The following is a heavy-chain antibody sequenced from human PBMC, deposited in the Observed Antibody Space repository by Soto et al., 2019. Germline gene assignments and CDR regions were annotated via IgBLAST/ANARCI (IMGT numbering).Heavy chain of an antibody. CDR2: IWYDGSNK. CDR3: ARYGGHSLDY. D-gene: IGHD2-21*02. V-gene: IGHV3-33*01. J-gene: IGHJ4*02. Sequence: QVQLVESGGGVVQPGRSPRLSCAASGFTFSSYGMHWVRQAPGKGLEWMAVIWYDGSNKYYGDSVKGRFTISRDNSKNTLYLQMNSLRAEDTAVYYCARYGGHSLDYWGQGALVTVSS. CDR1: GFTFSSYG.